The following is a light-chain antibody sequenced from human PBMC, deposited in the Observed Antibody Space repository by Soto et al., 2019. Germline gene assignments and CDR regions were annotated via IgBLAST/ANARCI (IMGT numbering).Light chain of an antibody. CDR3: QQYNSYST. J-gene: IGKJ1*01. CDR1: QGISSW. Sequence: DIQMTQSPSTLSASVGDRVTITCRASQGISSWLAWYQQKPGKAPKLLIYKASSLESGVPSRFSGSGSGTEFTLTISSPQPDDLATYYCQQYNSYSTFGQGTKVEIK. CDR2: KAS. V-gene: IGKV1-5*03.